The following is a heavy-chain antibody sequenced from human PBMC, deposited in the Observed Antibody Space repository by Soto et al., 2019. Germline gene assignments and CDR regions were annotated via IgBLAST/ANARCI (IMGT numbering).Heavy chain of an antibody. V-gene: IGHV3-74*01. CDR3: ARGGTYCTNGVCYLIDY. Sequence: GGSLRLSCAASGFTFSSYWMHWVRQAPGKGLVWVSRINSDGSSTSYADSVKGRFTISRDNAKNTLYLQMNSLRAEDTAVYYCARGGTYCTNGVCYLIDYWGQGTLVTVSS. J-gene: IGHJ4*02. CDR1: GFTFSSYW. D-gene: IGHD2-8*01. CDR2: INSDGSST.